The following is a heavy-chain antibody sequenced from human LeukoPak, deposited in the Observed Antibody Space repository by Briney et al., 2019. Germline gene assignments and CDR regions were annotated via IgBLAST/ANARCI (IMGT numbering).Heavy chain of an antibody. CDR3: ARDSAADY. CDR1: GYTFIGYY. V-gene: IGHV1-2*02. CDR2: INPNSGGT. Sequence: GASVKVSCKASGYTFIGYYMHWVRQAPGQGLEWMGWINPNSGGTNYAQKFQGRITMTRDTSISTAYMELSGLRSDDTAVYYCARDSAADYWGQGTLVTVSS. J-gene: IGHJ4*02.